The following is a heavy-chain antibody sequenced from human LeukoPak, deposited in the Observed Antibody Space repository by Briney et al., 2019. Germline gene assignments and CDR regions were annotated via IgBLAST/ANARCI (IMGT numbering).Heavy chain of an antibody. CDR2: ISWNSGSI. CDR1: GFTFSSYA. CDR3: AKGRTGDV. V-gene: IGHV3-9*01. Sequence: GGSLRLSCAASGFTFSSYAMSWVRQAPGKGLEWVSGISWNSGSIGYADSVKGRFTISRDNAKNSLYLQMNSLRAEDTALYYCAKGRTGDVWGQGTTVTVSS. J-gene: IGHJ6*02.